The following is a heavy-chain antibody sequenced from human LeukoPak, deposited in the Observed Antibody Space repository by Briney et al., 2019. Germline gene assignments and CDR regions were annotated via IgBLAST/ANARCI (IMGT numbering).Heavy chain of an antibody. J-gene: IGHJ4*02. V-gene: IGHV4-34*01. D-gene: IGHD2-21*01. CDR2: INHSGST. Sequence: PSETLSLTCAVYGGSFSGYYWSWIRQPPGKGLEWIGEINHSGSTNYNPSLTSRVTISVDTSKNQFSLKLSSVTAADTAVYYCARAPRWGSYYFDYWGQGTLVTVSS. CDR1: GGSFSGYY. CDR3: ARAPRWGSYYFDY.